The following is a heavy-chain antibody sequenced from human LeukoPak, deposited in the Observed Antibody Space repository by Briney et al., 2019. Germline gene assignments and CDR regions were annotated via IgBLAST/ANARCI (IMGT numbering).Heavy chain of an antibody. D-gene: IGHD3-9*01. Sequence: PGGSLRLSCAASGFTFSDYYMSWIRQAPGKGLEWVSYISSSGSTIYYADSVKGRFTISRDNAKNSLYLQMNSLRAEDTAVYYCARDHYDILTGYGAYYYYGMDVWGQGTTVIVSS. CDR1: GFTFSDYY. V-gene: IGHV3-11*01. CDR3: ARDHYDILTGYGAYYYYGMDV. J-gene: IGHJ6*02. CDR2: ISSSGSTI.